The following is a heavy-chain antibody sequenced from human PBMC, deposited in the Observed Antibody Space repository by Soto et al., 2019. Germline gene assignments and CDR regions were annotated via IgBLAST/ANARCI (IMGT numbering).Heavy chain of an antibody. V-gene: IGHV4-59*08. CDR1: HGSISSSY. J-gene: IGHJ4*02. CDR2: ISNTGKT. Sequence: QVQLQESGPGLVKPSETLSLACTVSHGSISSSYWSWIRQPPGKGLEWIGYISNTGKTEYHPSLNSRVTFSIDTAKNQVSLRLSSVNDSDPAVYYCARHEDLASDYFDSWGRGTLVTVPS. CDR3: ARHEDLASDYFDS.